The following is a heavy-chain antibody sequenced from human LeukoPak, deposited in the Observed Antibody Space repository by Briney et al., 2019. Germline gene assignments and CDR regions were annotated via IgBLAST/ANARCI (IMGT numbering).Heavy chain of an antibody. J-gene: IGHJ4*02. CDR3: ARTNPVYGDYDY. CDR1: GFSVSDNY. V-gene: IGHV3-53*01. D-gene: IGHD4-17*01. CDR2: MFPGGRT. Sequence: GGSLRLSCAVSGFSVSDNYMSWVRQAPGKGLQWVSVMFPGGRTYYADSVKGRFTISRDLARNTLLLQMHSLRADDTAVHYCARTNPVYGDYDYWGQGTLVTVSS.